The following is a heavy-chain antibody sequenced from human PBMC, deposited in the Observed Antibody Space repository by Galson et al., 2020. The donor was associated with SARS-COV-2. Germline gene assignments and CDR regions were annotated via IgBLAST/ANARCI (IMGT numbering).Heavy chain of an antibody. J-gene: IGHJ4*01. CDR1: GDSITSDS. V-gene: IGHV4-59*01. D-gene: IGHD3-22*01. Sequence: SETLSLTCAVSGDSITSDSWSWLRQPPGEGLEWIGYIYYTGTTNYNPSLASRVTISVDGSKNQFSLRLRSVTAADTAVYYCARVHLRSSGHYREFYFDSWGQGSLVTVSS. CDR3: ARVHLRSSGHYREFYFDS. CDR2: IYYTGTT.